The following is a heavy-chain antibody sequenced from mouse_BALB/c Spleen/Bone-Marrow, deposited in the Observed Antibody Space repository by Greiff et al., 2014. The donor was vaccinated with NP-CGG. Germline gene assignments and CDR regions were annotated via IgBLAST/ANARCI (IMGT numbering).Heavy chain of an antibody. CDR3: TRSRAYFRDWFAY. CDR2: IDPYYGTT. J-gene: IGHJ3*01. CDR1: GHSFTGYN. D-gene: IGHD2-14*01. Sequence: EVQRVESGPELEKPGASVKISCKASGHSFTGYNMNWVKQSHGKSLEWIGNIDPYYGTTTFNQKFKDKATLTVDKSSSTAYMQLKSLTSEDSAVYYCTRSRAYFRDWFAYWGQGTLVTVSA. V-gene: IGHV1-39*01.